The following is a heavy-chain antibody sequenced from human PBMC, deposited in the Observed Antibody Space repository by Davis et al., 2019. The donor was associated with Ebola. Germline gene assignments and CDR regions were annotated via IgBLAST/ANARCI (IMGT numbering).Heavy chain of an antibody. Sequence: PGGSLRLSCVASGLTFSTYAMGWVRQAPEKGLEWVSAISNTGISTYYADSVKGRFTISRDNSKSTVYLQMNSLRADDTALYYCARAPPYQMPADYWGQGTLVTVSS. J-gene: IGHJ4*02. V-gene: IGHV3-23*01. CDR2: ISNTGIST. CDR1: GLTFSTYA. D-gene: IGHD2-2*01. CDR3: ARAPPYQMPADY.